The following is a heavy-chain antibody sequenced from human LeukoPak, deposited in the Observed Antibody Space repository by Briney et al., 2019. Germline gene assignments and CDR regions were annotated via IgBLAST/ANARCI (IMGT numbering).Heavy chain of an antibody. CDR3: AREKTVTEDAFDI. V-gene: IGHV1-8*03. CDR2: MNPNSGNT. CDR1: GYTFTSYD. D-gene: IGHD4-17*01. J-gene: IGHJ3*02. Sequence: ASVKVSCKASGYTFTSYDINWVRQATGQGLEWMGWMNPNSGNTGYAQKFQGRVTITRNTSISTAYRELSSLRSEDTAVYYCAREKTVTEDAFDIWGQGTMVTVSS.